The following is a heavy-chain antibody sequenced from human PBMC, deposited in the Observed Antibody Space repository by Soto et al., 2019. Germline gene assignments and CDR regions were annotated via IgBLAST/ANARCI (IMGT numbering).Heavy chain of an antibody. J-gene: IGHJ4*02. CDR2: ISANNGNT. CDR1: GYTFTSYG. D-gene: IGHD5-12*01. V-gene: IGHV1-18*01. Sequence: ASVKVSCKASGYTFTSYGISRVRQAPGQGLEWMGWISANNGNTNYAQKLQGRVTMTTDTSTSTAYMELRSLRSDDTAVYYCARDGGYDDDIGFDYWGQGTLVTVSS. CDR3: ARDGGYDDDIGFDY.